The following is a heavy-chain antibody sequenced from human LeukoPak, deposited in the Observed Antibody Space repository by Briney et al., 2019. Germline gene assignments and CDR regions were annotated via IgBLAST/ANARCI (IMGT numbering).Heavy chain of an antibody. CDR2: IYYSGST. V-gene: IGHV4-39*07. J-gene: IGHJ4*02. D-gene: IGHD3-22*01. CDR3: ARDGSYDSSGYDY. Sequence: SETLSLTCTVSGGSISSSSYYWGWIRQPPGKGLEWIGSIYYSGSTYYNPSLKSRVTISVDTSKNQFSLKLSSVTAADTAVYYCARDGSYDSSGYDYWGQGTLVTVSS. CDR1: GGSISSSSYY.